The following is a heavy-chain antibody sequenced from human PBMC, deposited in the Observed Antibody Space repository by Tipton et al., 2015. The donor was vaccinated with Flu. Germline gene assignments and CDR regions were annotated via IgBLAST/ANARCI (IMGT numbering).Heavy chain of an antibody. CDR1: GGSVSSGSYY. D-gene: IGHD2-21*01. CDR2: IYYSGST. CDR3: ARDQVSPHLTYGMDV. Sequence: LRLSCTVSGGSVSSGSYYWSWIRQPPGKGLEWIGYIYYSGSTNYNPSLKSRVTISVDTSKNQFSLKLSSVTAADTAVYYCARDQVSPHLTYGMDVWGQGTAVTVSS. J-gene: IGHJ6*02. V-gene: IGHV4-61*01.